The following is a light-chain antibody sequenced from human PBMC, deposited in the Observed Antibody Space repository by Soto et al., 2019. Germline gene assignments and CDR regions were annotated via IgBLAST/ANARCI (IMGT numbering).Light chain of an antibody. CDR1: QSVSATY. J-gene: IGKJ4*01. CDR2: CAS. V-gene: IGKV3-20*01. Sequence: EIVLTQSPGTLSLSPGERAALSCRASQSVSATYFAWYQHKPGQAPRLLIYCASDRATGIPDRFTGSGSGTDFSLTISRLEPEDFAVYYCQQYCSSPFTFGGGTKVEIK. CDR3: QQYCSSPFT.